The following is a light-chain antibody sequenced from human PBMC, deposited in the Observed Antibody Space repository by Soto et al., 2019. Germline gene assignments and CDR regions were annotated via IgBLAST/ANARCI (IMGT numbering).Light chain of an antibody. V-gene: IGLV1-47*01. CDR3: AAWDDSLSAVV. Sequence: QSVLTQPPSASGTPGQRVTISCSGSSSNIGSNYVYWYQQLPGTAPKLLIYRNNQRPSGVPDRFSGSKSGTSASLAISGLRTEDEADSYCAAWDDSLSAVVFGGGPKVTVL. J-gene: IGLJ2*01. CDR2: RNN. CDR1: SSNIGSNY.